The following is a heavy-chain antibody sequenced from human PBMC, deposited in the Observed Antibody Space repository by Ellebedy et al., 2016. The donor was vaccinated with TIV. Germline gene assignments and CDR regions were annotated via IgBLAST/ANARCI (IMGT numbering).Heavy chain of an antibody. V-gene: IGHV2-70*11. CDR2: IDWDDDK. CDR3: ARYRTVARRFDY. D-gene: IGHD4-23*01. CDR1: GFSLSTSGMC. Sequence: SGPTLVXPTQPLTLTCTFSGFSLSTSGMCVSWIRQPPGKALEWLARIDWDDDKYYSTSLKTRLTISKDTSKNQVVLTMTNMDPVDTATYYCARYRTVARRFDYWGQGTLVTVSS. J-gene: IGHJ4*02.